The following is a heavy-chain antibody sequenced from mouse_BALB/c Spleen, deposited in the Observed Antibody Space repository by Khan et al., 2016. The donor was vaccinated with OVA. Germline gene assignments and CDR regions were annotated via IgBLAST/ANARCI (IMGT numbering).Heavy chain of an antibody. CDR1: GYTFTDYY. V-gene: IGHV1-77*01. Sequence: VQLKESGAELARPGASVKLSCKASGYTFTDYYINWVKQRTGQGLEWIGQIYPGSGNTYYNENFTGRATLTADKSSSTAYMQLSRLTSEDAAVYFGARMDTTSLDCWGQGTTLTLSS. CDR2: IYPGSGNT. D-gene: IGHD2-3*01. CDR3: ARMDTTSLDC. J-gene: IGHJ2*01.